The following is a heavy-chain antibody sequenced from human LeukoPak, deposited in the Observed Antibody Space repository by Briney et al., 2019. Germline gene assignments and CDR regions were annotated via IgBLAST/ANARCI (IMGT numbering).Heavy chain of an antibody. J-gene: IGHJ4*02. CDR1: GFTFTKYG. CDR3: ARWGIAAAGAIDY. D-gene: IGHD6-13*01. CDR2: IWYDESKR. V-gene: IGHV3-33*01. Sequence: GGSLRLSCEASGFTFTKYGMHWVRQAPGKGLEWVAVIWYDESKRYYGDSVMGRFTISRDNSKNTVDLQMNSLRPEDTAVYYCARWGIAAAGAIDYWGQGTLVTVSS.